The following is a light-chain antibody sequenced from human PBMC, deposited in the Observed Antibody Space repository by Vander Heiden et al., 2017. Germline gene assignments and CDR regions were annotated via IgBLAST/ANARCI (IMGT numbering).Light chain of an antibody. CDR2: EVS. CDR3: CSYAGSSTYLYV. V-gene: IGLV2-23*02. Sequence: QSALTQPASVSGSPGQSITISCTGTSSDVGSYNLVSWYQQHPGKAPKLMIYEVSKRPSGVSNRCSGSKSGNTAALTISGLQAEDEADYYCCSYAGSSTYLYVFGTGTKVTVL. J-gene: IGLJ1*01. CDR1: SSDVGSYNL.